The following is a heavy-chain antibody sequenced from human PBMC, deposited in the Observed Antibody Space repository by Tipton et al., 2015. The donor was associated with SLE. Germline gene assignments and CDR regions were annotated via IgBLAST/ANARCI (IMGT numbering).Heavy chain of an antibody. V-gene: IGHV4-4*07. J-gene: IGHJ2*01. CDR2: IYSSGGT. Sequence: TLSLTCTVSGGSISNYFWSWIRQPAGKGLGWVGRIYSSGGTNYNPSLKSRVTMSVDTSKNQFSLKLNSVTAADTAVYYCARGGGSYCGGGCYSGWYFDLWGRGTLVTVSS. D-gene: IGHD2-21*01. CDR3: ARGGGSYCGGGCYSGWYFDL. CDR1: GGSISNYF.